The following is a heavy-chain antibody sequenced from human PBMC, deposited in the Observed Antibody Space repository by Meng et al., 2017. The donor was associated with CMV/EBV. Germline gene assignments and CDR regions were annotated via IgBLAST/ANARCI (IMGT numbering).Heavy chain of an antibody. CDR3: ASSLRGYYYGMDV. J-gene: IGHJ6*02. CDR2: IYYSGST. CDR1: GGSISSSSYY. V-gene: IGHV4-39*01. Sequence: SETLSLTCTVSGGSISSSSYYWGWLRQPPGKGLEWIGSIYYSGSTYYNPSLKSRVTISVDTSKNQFSLKLSSVTAADTAVYYCASSLRGYYYGMDVWGQGTTVTVSS.